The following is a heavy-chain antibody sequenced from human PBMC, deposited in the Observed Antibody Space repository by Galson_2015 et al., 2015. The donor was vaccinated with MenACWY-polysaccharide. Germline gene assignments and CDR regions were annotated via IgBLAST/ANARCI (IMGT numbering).Heavy chain of an antibody. CDR1: GSRFSHSG. Sequence: SLRLSCAASGSRFSHSGMHWVRQAPGKGLEWVAVIQYDGSKIVYADSVKGRFTISRGNSKNTLFLEMNSLGAEDTAVYYCAREGSRIVFHAFDTWGQGTMVTVSS. CDR3: AREGSRIVFHAFDT. CDR2: IQYDGSKI. J-gene: IGHJ3*02. D-gene: IGHD6-13*01. V-gene: IGHV3-33*01.